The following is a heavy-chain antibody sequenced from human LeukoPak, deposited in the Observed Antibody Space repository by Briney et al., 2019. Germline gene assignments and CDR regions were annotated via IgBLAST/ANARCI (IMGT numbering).Heavy chain of an antibody. Sequence: PGGSLRLSCAASGFIFNAYDMNWVRQAPGKGLEWLSFIEKTSSTIYYADSVKGRFTISRDNARNSLYLQLSSLRDEDTALYYCVRDRMGGAFDIWGQGTMVTISS. CDR3: VRDRMGGAFDI. D-gene: IGHD3-16*01. V-gene: IGHV3-48*02. J-gene: IGHJ3*02. CDR2: IEKTSSTI. CDR1: GFIFNAYD.